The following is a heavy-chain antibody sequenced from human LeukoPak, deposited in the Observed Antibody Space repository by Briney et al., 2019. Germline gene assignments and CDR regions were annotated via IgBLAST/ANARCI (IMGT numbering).Heavy chain of an antibody. CDR1: GFTFSSYA. CDR2: ISGSGGST. J-gene: IGHJ6*03. V-gene: IGHV3-23*01. Sequence: PGGSLRLSCAASGFTFSSYAMSWVRQAPGKGLEWVSAISGSGGSTYYADSVKGRFTISRDNSKNTLYLQMNSLRAEDTAVYYCAIRGYSYGRYYYYYMDVWGKGTTDTVSS. D-gene: IGHD5-18*01. CDR3: AIRGYSYGRYYYYYMDV.